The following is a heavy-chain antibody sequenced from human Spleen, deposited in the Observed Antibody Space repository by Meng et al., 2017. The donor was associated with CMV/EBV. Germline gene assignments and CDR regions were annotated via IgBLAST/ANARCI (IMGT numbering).Heavy chain of an antibody. V-gene: IGHV4-59*12. Sequence: SETLSLTCTVSGGSISGYYWTWVRQPPGKGLEWIGYIYYKGDTKYNPSLKSRVTISEDTSKNQFSLNLSSLTAADTAVYYCARVREVVVVFTTLAYDIWGQGTMVTVSS. D-gene: IGHD2-15*01. CDR3: ARVREVVVVFTTLAYDI. CDR2: IYYKGDT. CDR1: GGSISGYY. J-gene: IGHJ3*02.